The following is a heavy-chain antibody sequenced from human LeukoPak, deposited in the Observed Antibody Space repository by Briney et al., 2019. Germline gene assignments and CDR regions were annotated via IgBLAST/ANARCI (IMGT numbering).Heavy chain of an antibody. CDR2: IYHSGST. J-gene: IGHJ4*02. V-gene: IGHV4-4*02. CDR1: GGSISSSNW. D-gene: IGHD3-22*01. Sequence: PSETLSLTCAVSGGSISSSNWWSWVRQPPGKGLEWIGEIYHSGSTNYNPSLKSRVTISVDKSKNQFSLKLSSVTAADTAVYYCARGFYDSSGYSRLFDYWGQGTLVTVSS. CDR3: ARGFYDSSGYSRLFDY.